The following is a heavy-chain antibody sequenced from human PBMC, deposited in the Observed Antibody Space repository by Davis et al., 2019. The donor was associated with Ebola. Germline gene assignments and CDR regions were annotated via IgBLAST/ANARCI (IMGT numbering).Heavy chain of an antibody. CDR2: IFASGSA. CDR3: ARTRIVGHCGGGACHNWFDT. J-gene: IGHJ5*02. V-gene: IGHV4-4*07. Sequence: SETLSLTCTVSGGNVKGNYWTWLRQPTGKGLEWIGRIFASGSATYNPSLKTLISMSVATSKNQVSLKLRSVTAADTAIYYCARTRIVGHCGGGACHNWFDTWGQGTLVTVSS. CDR1: GGNVKGNY. D-gene: IGHD2-21*01.